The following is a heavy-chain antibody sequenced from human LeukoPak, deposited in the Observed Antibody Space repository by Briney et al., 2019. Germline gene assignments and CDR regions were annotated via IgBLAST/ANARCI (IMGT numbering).Heavy chain of an antibody. CDR1: GGSLSGFY. CDR3: ARASSFDKTTRWNPAYFGP. CDR2: INHSGTT. Sequence: SETLSLTCAVHGGSLSGFYWSWIRQPPGKGLEWIGEINHSGTTNDNPSPKSRVTISVDTSKNQVSLDLASVTAADTAVYYCARASSFDKTTRWNPAYFGPWGQGTLVTVSS. J-gene: IGHJ5*02. V-gene: IGHV4-34*01. D-gene: IGHD1-1*01.